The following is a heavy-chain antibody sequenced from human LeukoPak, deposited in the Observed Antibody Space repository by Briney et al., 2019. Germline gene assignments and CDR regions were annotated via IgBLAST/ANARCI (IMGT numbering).Heavy chain of an antibody. CDR2: INAGNGNT. D-gene: IGHD3-10*01. V-gene: IGHV1-3*01. CDR3: ARSDGSGSYPHY. Sequence: ASVKVSCKASGYTFTSYAMHWVRQAPGQRLEWMGWINAGNGNTKYSQKFQGRVTIARDTSASTAYMELSSLRSEDTAVYYCARSDGSGSYPHYWGQGTLVTVST. J-gene: IGHJ4*02. CDR1: GYTFTSYA.